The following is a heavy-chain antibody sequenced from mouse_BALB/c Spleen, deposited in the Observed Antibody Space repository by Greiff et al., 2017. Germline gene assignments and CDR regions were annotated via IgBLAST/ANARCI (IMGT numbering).Heavy chain of an antibody. D-gene: IGHD6-1*01. J-gene: IGHJ2*01. V-gene: IGHV6-6*02. CDR2: IRLKSNNYAT. CDR3: TRASFEFDY. Sequence: EVKLMESGGGLVQPGGSMKLSCVASGFTFSNYWMNWVRQSPEKGLEWVAEIRLKSNNYATHYAESVKGRFTISRDDSKSSVYLQMNNLRAEDTGIYYCTRASFEFDYWGQGTTLTVSS. CDR1: GFTFSNYW.